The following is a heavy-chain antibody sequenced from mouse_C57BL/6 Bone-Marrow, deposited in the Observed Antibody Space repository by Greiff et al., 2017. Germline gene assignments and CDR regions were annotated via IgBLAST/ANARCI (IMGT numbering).Heavy chain of an antibody. Sequence: EVKLVESGGDLVKPGGSLKLSCAASGFTFSSYGMSWVRQTPDKRLEWVATISSGGSYTYYPDSVKGRFTISRDNAKNTLYLQMSSLKSEDTAMYYCASEAYYSSWFAYWGQGTLVTVSA. D-gene: IGHD2-12*01. J-gene: IGHJ3*01. CDR1: GFTFSSYG. CDR2: ISSGGSYT. V-gene: IGHV5-6*01. CDR3: ASEAYYSSWFAY.